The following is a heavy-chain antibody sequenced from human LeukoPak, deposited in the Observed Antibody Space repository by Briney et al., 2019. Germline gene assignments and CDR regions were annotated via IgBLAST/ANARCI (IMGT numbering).Heavy chain of an antibody. D-gene: IGHD3-3*02. Sequence: SETLPLTCSVSGYSISSGDYWGWIRQPPGKGLEWIGRVYHSGYTYYNPSLKSRVTISVDTSKNQFSLKLSSVTAADTAVYYCARGWSILRGGDWFDPWGQGTLVTVSS. CDR2: VYHSGYT. CDR1: GYSISSGDY. J-gene: IGHJ5*02. V-gene: IGHV4-38-2*02. CDR3: ARGWSILRGGDWFDP.